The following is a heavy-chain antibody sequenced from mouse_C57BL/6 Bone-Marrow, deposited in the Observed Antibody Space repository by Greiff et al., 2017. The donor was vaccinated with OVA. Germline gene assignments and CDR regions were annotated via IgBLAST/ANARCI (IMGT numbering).Heavy chain of an antibody. CDR3: TTFFYDGYTWFAY. D-gene: IGHD2-3*01. CDR1: GFNIKDDY. V-gene: IGHV14-4*01. CDR2: IDPENGDT. Sequence: VQLQQSGAELVRPGASVKLSCTASGFNIKDDYMHWVKQRPEQGLEWIGWIDPENGDTEYASKFQGKATITADTSSNTAYLQLSSLTSEDTAVYYGTTFFYDGYTWFAYGGQGTLVTVSA. J-gene: IGHJ3*01.